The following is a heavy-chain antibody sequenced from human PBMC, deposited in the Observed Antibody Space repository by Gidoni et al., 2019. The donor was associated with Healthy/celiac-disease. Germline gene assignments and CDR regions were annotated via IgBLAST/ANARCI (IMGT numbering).Heavy chain of an antibody. CDR3: TRGGGYDILTGYYIPFDY. Sequence: EVQLVESGGGLVQPGRSLRLSCTASGFTFGDYAMSWFRQAPGKGLEWVGFIRSKAYGGTTEYAASVKGRFTISRDDSKSIAYLQMNSLKTEDTAVYYCTRGGGYDILTGYYIPFDYWGQGTLVTVSS. J-gene: IGHJ4*02. CDR1: GFTFGDYA. CDR2: IRSKAYGGTT. V-gene: IGHV3-49*03. D-gene: IGHD3-9*01.